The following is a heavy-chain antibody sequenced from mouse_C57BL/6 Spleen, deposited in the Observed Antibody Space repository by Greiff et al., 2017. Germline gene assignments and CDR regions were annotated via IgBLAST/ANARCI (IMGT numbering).Heavy chain of an antibody. J-gene: IGHJ3*01. V-gene: IGHV3-6*01. Sequence: EVQRLQSGPGLVKPSPSLSLSCSVTGYSITSGYFWNLIRQFPRNQLECMGYIRYDGSNNYTPSLKNPISITRDTSKKQFFLKLNSVTTEDTATYYCAREIYDGYYDWFAYWGQGTLVTVSA. CDR2: IRYDGSN. CDR1: GYSITSGYF. D-gene: IGHD2-3*01. CDR3: AREIYDGYYDWFAY.